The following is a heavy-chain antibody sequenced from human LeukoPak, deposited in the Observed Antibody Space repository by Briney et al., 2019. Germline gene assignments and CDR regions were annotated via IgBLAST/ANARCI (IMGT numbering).Heavy chain of an antibody. J-gene: IGHJ4*02. Sequence: SGPTLVNPTQTLTLTCTFPGFSLSTRGGGVGWIRQPPGKALEWLALIYWNDDKRYSPSLKSRLTISKDTSKNQVVLTLTNMDPVDTATYYCAHVVWFGELFYYFEYWGQGALVTVSS. V-gene: IGHV2-5*01. D-gene: IGHD3-10*01. CDR2: IYWNDDK. CDR3: AHVVWFGELFYYFEY. CDR1: GFSLSTRGGG.